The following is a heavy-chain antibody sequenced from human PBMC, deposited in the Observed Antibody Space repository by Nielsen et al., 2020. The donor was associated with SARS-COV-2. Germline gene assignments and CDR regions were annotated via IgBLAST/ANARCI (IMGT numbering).Heavy chain of an antibody. CDR2: IYWHDDK. V-gene: IGHV2-5*01. CDR1: GFSLSTSGVG. Sequence: GPTLLKPTQTLTPPSTFSGFSLSTSGVGVGWIRQPLGKALEWLALIYWHDDKRYSPSLKSRLTITKDTSKNQVVLTMTNMDPVDTATYYCAHRSMVRGVPAWDWFDPWGQGTLVTVSS. CDR3: AHRSMVRGVPAWDWFDP. D-gene: IGHD3-10*01. J-gene: IGHJ5*02.